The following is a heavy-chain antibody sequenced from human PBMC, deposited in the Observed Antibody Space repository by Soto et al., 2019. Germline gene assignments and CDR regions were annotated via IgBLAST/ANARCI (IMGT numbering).Heavy chain of an antibody. D-gene: IGHD3-10*02. Sequence: QVQLVQSGAEVKKPGASVKVSCKASGYTFTSYAMHWVRQAPGQRLEWMGWINAGNGNTKYSQKFQGRVTITRDTSASKADMELSSLRSEDTAVYYCGRCSGLNWFDPWGQGTLVTVSS. V-gene: IGHV1-3*01. CDR2: INAGNGNT. J-gene: IGHJ5*02. CDR1: GYTFTSYA. CDR3: GRCSGLNWFDP.